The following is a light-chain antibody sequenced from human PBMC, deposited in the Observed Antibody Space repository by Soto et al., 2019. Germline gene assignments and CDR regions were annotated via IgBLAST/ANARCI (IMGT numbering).Light chain of an antibody. CDR1: QSFSTN. V-gene: IGKV3-15*01. CDR2: GAS. CDR3: QHYNNWPLT. Sequence: EIVMTQSPATLSVSPGERATLSCRASQSFSTNLAWYKQKPGQAPRPLIYGASTRATGIPARFSGSGSGTEFTLTISSLQSEDFAVYYCQHYNNWPLTFGGGTKVDI. J-gene: IGKJ4*01.